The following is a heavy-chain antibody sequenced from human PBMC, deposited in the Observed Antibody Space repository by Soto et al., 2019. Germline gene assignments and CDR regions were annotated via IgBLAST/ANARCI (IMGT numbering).Heavy chain of an antibody. CDR1: GFTVSSYG. V-gene: IGHV3-33*06. D-gene: IGHD3-22*01. Sequence: PGGSLRLSCAASGFTVSSYGMHWVRQAPGKGLEGVAVIWYDGSNKYYADSVKGRFTISRDNSKNTLYLQMNSLRAEDTAVYYCAKDRVLYYDSSGYYWAPEYWGQGTLVTVSS. CDR3: AKDRVLYYDSSGYYWAPEY. J-gene: IGHJ4*02. CDR2: IWYDGSNK.